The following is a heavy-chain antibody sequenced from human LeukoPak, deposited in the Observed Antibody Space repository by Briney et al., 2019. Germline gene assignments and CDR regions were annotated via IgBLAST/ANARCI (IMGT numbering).Heavy chain of an antibody. D-gene: IGHD5-12*01. CDR2: INHSGST. Sequence: SETLSLTCAVYGGSFSGYYWSWIRQPPGKGLEWIGEINHSGSTNYNPSLKSRVTISVDTSENQFSLKLSSVTAADTAVYYCARVGYVGRMDVWGQGTTVTVSS. J-gene: IGHJ6*02. V-gene: IGHV4-34*01. CDR3: ARVGYVGRMDV. CDR1: GGSFSGYY.